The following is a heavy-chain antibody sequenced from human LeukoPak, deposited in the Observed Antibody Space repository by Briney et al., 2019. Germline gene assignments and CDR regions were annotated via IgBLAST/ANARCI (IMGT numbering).Heavy chain of an antibody. V-gene: IGHV4-31*03. CDR2: ISNSGGT. Sequence: SQTLSLTCTVSGASISSGHYYWTWIRQRPGEGLEWIGLISNSGGTYYNPSLKSRVTISIEMSKNQFSLRLTSVTAADTALYYCGRDRVYSGSSATDYWGQGTLVTVSS. J-gene: IGHJ4*02. CDR3: GRDRVYSGSSATDY. CDR1: GASISSGHYY. D-gene: IGHD1-26*01.